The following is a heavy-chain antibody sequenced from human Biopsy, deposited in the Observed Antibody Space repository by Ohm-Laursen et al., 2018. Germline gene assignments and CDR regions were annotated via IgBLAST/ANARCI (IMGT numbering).Heavy chain of an antibody. J-gene: IGHJ5*02. CDR3: ARDLYDFCGGCPFDP. V-gene: IGHV3-11*01. CDR1: GFSFSDYH. CDR2: ISGGGTI. D-gene: IGHD3-3*01. Sequence: GSLRLSCAASGFSFSDYHMRWIRQAPGRGLEWVSYISGGGTIYYADPVKGRFTISRDNSKNTLYLQMNSLRAEDTAMYYCARDLYDFCGGCPFDPWGQGTLVTVS.